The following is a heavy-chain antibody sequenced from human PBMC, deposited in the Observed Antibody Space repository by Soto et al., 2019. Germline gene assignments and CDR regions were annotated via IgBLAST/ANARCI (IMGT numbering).Heavy chain of an antibody. J-gene: IGHJ4*02. CDR2: IYYSGST. Sequence: SETLSLTCTVSGGSISSGGYYWSWIRQHPGKGLEWIGYIYYSGSTYYNPSLKSRVTISVDTSKNQFSLKLSSVTAADTAVYYCARDRVRSYGYFFDYSGQGTLVTVSS. CDR1: GGSISSGGYY. CDR3: ARDRVRSYGYFFDY. V-gene: IGHV4-31*03. D-gene: IGHD5-18*01.